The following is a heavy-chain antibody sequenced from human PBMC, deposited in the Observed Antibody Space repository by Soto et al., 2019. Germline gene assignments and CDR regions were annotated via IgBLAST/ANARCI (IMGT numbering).Heavy chain of an antibody. Sequence: ASLKVSCKASGYTFTSDYMHWVRQAPGQGLEWMGIINPSGGSTSYAQKFQGRVTMTRDTSTSTVYMELSSLRSEDTAVYYCARDHGMITFGGVIDRTYYFDYWGQGTLVTVS. CDR2: INPSGGST. CDR3: ARDHGMITFGGVIDRTYYFDY. CDR1: GYTFTSDY. D-gene: IGHD3-16*02. V-gene: IGHV1-46*01. J-gene: IGHJ4*02.